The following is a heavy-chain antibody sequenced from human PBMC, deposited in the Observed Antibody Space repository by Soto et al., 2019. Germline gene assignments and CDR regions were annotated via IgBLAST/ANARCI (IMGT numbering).Heavy chain of an antibody. CDR3: ARDLGGPDY. Sequence: GGSLRLSCVASGFSFSNYNMNWVRQAPGKGLEWVSYITDSSDTVHYADSVRGRFTISRDIARNTLFLQMNSLRADDTAVYYCARDLGGPDYWGRGTSVTVSS. D-gene: IGHD3-16*01. J-gene: IGHJ4*02. CDR1: GFSFSNYN. V-gene: IGHV3-48*04. CDR2: ITDSSDTV.